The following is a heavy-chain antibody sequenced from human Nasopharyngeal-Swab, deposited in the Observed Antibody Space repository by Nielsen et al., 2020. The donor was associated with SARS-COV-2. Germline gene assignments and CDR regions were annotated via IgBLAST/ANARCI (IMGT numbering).Heavy chain of an antibody. Sequence: WVRQAPGQGLEWMGWINPHSRDTKYAQKFQGRVTMTSDTSINTAYMELRRLRSDDTAVYYCARDDYGDYGYFGHWGQGTLVTVSS. CDR3: ARDDYGDYGYFGH. CDR2: INPHSRDT. J-gene: IGHJ4*02. V-gene: IGHV1-2*02. D-gene: IGHD4-17*01.